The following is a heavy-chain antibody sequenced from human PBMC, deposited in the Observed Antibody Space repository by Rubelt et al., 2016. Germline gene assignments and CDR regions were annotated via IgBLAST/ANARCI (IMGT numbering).Heavy chain of an antibody. Sequence: VSCKASGYTFTSYAMHWVRQAPGQGLEWMGRLNPNSGGTNYAQKFQGRVTMTRDTSISTAYMELSRLRSDDTAVYYCARGSYVRAGSDYWGQGTLVTVAS. D-gene: IGHD6-19*01. CDR2: LNPNSGGT. V-gene: IGHV1-2*06. CDR3: ARGSYVRAGSDY. J-gene: IGHJ4*02. CDR1: GYTFTSYA.